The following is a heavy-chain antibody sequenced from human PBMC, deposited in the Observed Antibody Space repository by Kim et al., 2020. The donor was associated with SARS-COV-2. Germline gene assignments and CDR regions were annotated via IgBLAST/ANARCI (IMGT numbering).Heavy chain of an antibody. CDR1: GYTLTELS. CDR2: FDPEDGET. Sequence: ASVKVSCKVSGYTLTELSMYWVRQAPGKGLEWMGGFDPEDGETIYAQKFQGRVTMTEDTSTDTAYMELSSLRSEDTAVYYCATVAGAEYDYVWGSYRGNRGWFDPWGQGTLVTVSS. J-gene: IGHJ5*02. CDR3: ATVAGAEYDYVWGSYRGNRGWFDP. V-gene: IGHV1-24*01. D-gene: IGHD3-16*02.